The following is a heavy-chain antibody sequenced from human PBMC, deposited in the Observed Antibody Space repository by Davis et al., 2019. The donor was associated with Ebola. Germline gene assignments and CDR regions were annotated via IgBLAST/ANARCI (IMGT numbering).Heavy chain of an antibody. V-gene: IGHV1-18*01. J-gene: IGHJ6*02. CDR1: GYTFTSYC. CDR2: ISAYNGNT. Sequence: AASVKVSCKASGYTFTSYCISWVRQAPGQGLEWMGWISAYNGNTNYAQKFQGRVTITADKSTSTAYMELSSLRSEDTAVYYCARGRGHYDILTGYSGMDVWGQGTTVTVSS. CDR3: ARGRGHYDILTGYSGMDV. D-gene: IGHD3-9*01.